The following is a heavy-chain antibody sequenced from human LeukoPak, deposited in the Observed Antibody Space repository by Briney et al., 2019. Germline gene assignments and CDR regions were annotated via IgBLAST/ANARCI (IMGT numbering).Heavy chain of an antibody. V-gene: IGHV3-53*01. Sequence: AGGSLRLSCAASGFTVSSNYMSWVRQAPGTGLEWVSVIYGGDSTYYADSVKGRFTISRDNSKNTLYLQMNSLRAEDTAVYYCARDLTDWGQGTLVTVSS. CDR3: ARDLTD. CDR1: GFTVSSNY. J-gene: IGHJ4*02. CDR2: IYGGDST. D-gene: IGHD3-16*01.